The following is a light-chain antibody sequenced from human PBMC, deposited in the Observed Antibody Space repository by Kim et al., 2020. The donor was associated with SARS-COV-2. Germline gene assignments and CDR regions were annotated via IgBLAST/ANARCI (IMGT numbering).Light chain of an antibody. CDR2: ASS. CDR1: QAICTS. CDR3: QQRIT. Sequence: SSLSASVRDRVTVTGRASQAICTSLVCDHQNPGDAPSLLIRASSAFHTGVPSRFSGSGSGTDFTLSICSVQPEDFTSHCCQQRITFGQGTRLEIK. V-gene: IGKV1-9*01. J-gene: IGKJ5*01.